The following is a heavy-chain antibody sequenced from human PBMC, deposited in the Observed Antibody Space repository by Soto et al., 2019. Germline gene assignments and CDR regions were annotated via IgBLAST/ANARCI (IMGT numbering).Heavy chain of an antibody. CDR3: ARPLTTGNNWFDP. J-gene: IGHJ5*02. Sequence: SDTLSITCTVSGCSISTSSYYWRWLRHPQGKGLEWIGSLYYSGSTYYIPSLKSRVTISVDTSKNQFSLKLSSVTAADTAVYYCARPLTTGNNWFDPWGQG. V-gene: IGHV4-39*01. CDR2: LYYSGST. D-gene: IGHD4-17*01. CDR1: GCSISTSSYY.